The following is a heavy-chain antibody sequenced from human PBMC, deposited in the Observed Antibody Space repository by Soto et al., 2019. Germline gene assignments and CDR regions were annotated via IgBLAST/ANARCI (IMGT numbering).Heavy chain of an antibody. CDR2: MYYSAMT. CDR1: GGSIRSHN. J-gene: IGHJ6*03. CDR3: ARHLFDSWKGYPYYYDMDV. Sequence: QVQLQESGPGLVKPSETLSLTCSVPGGSIRSHNWSWIRQPPGKGLEWIGCMYYSAMTEYNPSLQSRVTISADTSTNEVSLRLTSVTAADTAVYYCARHLFDSWKGYPYYYDMDVWGKGTAVTVYS. D-gene: IGHD3-3*01. V-gene: IGHV4-59*08.